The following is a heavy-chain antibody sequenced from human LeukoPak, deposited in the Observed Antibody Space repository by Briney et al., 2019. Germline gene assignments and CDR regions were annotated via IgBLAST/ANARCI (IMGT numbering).Heavy chain of an antibody. CDR1: GGSINSGDYY. CDR3: ARSWRSGNDAFDI. CDR2: IYSSVTT. D-gene: IGHD1-14*01. V-gene: IGHV4-31*03. J-gene: IGHJ3*02. Sequence: SETLSLTCTVSGGSINSGDYYWSWIRQHPVEGLEWIGYIYSSVTTYYSPSLKSRVIISIDTSKNQLSLMLNSVTAADTAVYYCARSWRSGNDAFDIWGQGTVVTVSS.